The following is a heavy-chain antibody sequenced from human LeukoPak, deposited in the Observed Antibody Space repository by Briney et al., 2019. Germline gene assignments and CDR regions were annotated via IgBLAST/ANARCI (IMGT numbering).Heavy chain of an antibody. CDR3: ARGVGTSWFDFDP. J-gene: IGHJ5*02. CDR2: INPNSGDP. D-gene: IGHD3-10*01. CDR1: GYTVTGNN. Sequence: ASVKVSCKASGYTVTGNNIYWVRQAPGQGLEWMGWINPNSGDPKYAQKFQGRVTMTRDTSISTAYMELTSLKSEDTAVYYCARGVGTSWFDFDPWGQGTLVTVSS. V-gene: IGHV1-2*02.